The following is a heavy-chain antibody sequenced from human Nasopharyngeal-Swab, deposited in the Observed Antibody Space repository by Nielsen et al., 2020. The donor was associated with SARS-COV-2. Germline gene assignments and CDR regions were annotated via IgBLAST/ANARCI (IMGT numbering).Heavy chain of an antibody. D-gene: IGHD3-9*01. V-gene: IGHV4-34*01. Sequence: WIRQPPGKGLEWIGEINHSGSTNYSPSLKSRVTISVDTSKNQFSLKLSSVTAADTAVYYCASRTGYYDILTGSERSQRPNWFDPWGQGTLVTVSS. CDR3: ASRTGYYDILTGSERSQRPNWFDP. J-gene: IGHJ5*02. CDR2: INHSGST.